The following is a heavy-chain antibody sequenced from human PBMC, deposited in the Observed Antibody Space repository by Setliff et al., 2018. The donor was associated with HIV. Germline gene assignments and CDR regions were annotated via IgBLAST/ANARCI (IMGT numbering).Heavy chain of an antibody. CDR3: GTGPPKVTTAYRTQYFQL. V-gene: IGHV1-69*13. Sequence: SVKVSCKTSGGTFSSYAISWVRQAPGQGLEWMGDIIPIFSTANYAQKFQGRVTFTAGESSRTASMELSSLRSEATAVYFCGTGPPKVTTAYRTQYFQLWGQGTLVTVSS. CDR1: GGTFSSYA. J-gene: IGHJ1*01. CDR2: IIPIFSTA. D-gene: IGHD4-17*01.